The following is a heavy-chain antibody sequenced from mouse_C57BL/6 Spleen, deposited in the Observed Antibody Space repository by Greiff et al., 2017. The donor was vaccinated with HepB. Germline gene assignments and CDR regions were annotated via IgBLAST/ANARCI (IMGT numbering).Heavy chain of an antibody. CDR1: GFTFSDYG. CDR2: ISSGSSTN. V-gene: IGHV5-17*01. CDR3: ARFDAMDY. J-gene: IGHJ4*01. Sequence: EVKLMESGGGLVKPGGSLKLSCAASGFTFSDYGMHWVRQAPEKGLEWVAYISSGSSTNYSADTVKGRYTISRNNAKNTLFLQMTSLRSEDTAMCYCARFDAMDYWGQGTSVTVSS.